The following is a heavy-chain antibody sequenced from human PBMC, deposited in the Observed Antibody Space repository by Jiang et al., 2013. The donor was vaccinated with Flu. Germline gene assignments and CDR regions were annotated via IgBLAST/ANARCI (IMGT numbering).Heavy chain of an antibody. V-gene: IGHV4-59*01. CDR2: IDNSGST. D-gene: IGHD3-22*01. CDR3: AREGGPYYYDSSGYTTFDP. J-gene: IGHJ5*02. Sequence: PGLVKPSETLSLTCTVSGGSISSYYWSWTRQPPGKGLEWIGYIDNSGSTNYNPSLKSRVTISVDTSKNQFSLKLSSVTAADTAVYYCAREGGPYYYDSSGYTTFDPWGQGTLVTVSS. CDR1: GGSISSYY.